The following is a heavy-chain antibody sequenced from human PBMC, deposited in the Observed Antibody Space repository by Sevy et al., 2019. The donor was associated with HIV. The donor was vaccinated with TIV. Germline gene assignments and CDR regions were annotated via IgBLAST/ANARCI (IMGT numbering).Heavy chain of an antibody. Sequence: SENLSLTCTVTGDSMNTYYWAWIRQPPGKSLEWVGYILYSGSTEYSPSLKSRVTMALDKSKNEVSLRLSSVTAADTAVYYCARMVSGDNWFDPWGQGRLVFVSS. CDR3: ARMVSGDNWFDP. D-gene: IGHD2-8*01. CDR1: GDSMNTYY. J-gene: IGHJ5*02. V-gene: IGHV4-59*01. CDR2: ILYSGST.